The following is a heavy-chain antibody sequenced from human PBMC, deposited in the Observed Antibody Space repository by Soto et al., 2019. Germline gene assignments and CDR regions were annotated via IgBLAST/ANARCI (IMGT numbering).Heavy chain of an antibody. Sequence: SETLSLTCTVSGGSISSSSYYWGWIRQPPGKGLEWIGSIYYSGSTYYNPSLKSRVTISVDTSKNQFSLKLSSVTAADTAVYYCARHRGSSGYCTNGVCYSLYYYMDVWGKGTTVTVSS. CDR1: GGSISSSSYY. J-gene: IGHJ6*03. V-gene: IGHV4-39*01. CDR2: IYYSGST. CDR3: ARHRGSSGYCTNGVCYSLYYYMDV. D-gene: IGHD2-8*01.